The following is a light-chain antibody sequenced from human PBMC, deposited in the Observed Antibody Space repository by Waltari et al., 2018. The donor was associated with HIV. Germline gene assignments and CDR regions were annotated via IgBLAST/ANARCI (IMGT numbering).Light chain of an antibody. CDR2: RNT. CDR1: SSNLESNY. CDR3: AVWDDSLSAQL. Sequence: QSVLTQSPSTSGTPGQRVTISCSARSSNLESNYVSWFQQVPGTAPKLLIFRNTQRPSGVSDRFSGSVSGTSASLAISGLRSEDEADYYCAVWDDSLSAQLFGGGTKLTVL. J-gene: IGLJ3*02. V-gene: IGLV1-47*01.